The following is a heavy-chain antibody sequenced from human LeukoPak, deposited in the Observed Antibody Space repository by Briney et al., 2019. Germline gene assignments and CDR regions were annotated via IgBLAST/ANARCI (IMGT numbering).Heavy chain of an antibody. V-gene: IGHV3-48*03. D-gene: IGHD6-13*01. CDR1: GFTFSSSE. CDR2: INNSGGSI. CDR3: ARDLGYSSTWSF. Sequence: PGGSLRLSCSASGFTFSSSEMNWVRQAPGKGLEWISYINNSGGSISYADSVKGRFTISRDNAKNSLYLQMNSLRADDTATYYCARDLGYSSTWSFGGQGTLVTVSS. J-gene: IGHJ4*02.